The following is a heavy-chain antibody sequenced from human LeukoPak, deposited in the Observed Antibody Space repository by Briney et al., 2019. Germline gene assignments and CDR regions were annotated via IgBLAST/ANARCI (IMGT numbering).Heavy chain of an antibody. CDR3: ARSAAVVLTRMVAFDI. D-gene: IGHD4/OR15-4a*01. J-gene: IGHJ3*02. CDR1: GLTLSSYE. CDR2: IISSCNTI. Sequence: GGCLRLACAASGLTLSSYEMNWVRQAPGEGREWVSYIISSCNTIYYADSVRGRFTISRDNAKNSLYLQMNSLRAEDTAVYYCARSAAVVLTRMVAFDIWGQGTMVTVSS. V-gene: IGHV3-48*03.